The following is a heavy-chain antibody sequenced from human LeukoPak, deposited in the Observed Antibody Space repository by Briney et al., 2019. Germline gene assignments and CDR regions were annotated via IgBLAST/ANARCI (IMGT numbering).Heavy chain of an antibody. CDR1: GYSFTSYG. D-gene: IGHD2-2*02. CDR2: ISPYNGNT. V-gene: IGHV1-18*01. J-gene: IGHJ5*02. Sequence: ASVKVSCKASGYSFTSYGISWVRQSPGQGPEWMGWISPYNGNTNLAQKFQGRVTMTTHTSTSTAYMELRSLRSDDTAVYYCARLYCSTTTCYNCWFDHWGQGTLVTVSS. CDR3: ARLYCSTTTCYNCWFDH.